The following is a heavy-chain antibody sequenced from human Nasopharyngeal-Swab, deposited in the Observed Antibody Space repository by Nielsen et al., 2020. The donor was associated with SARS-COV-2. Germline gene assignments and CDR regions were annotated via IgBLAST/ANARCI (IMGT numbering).Heavy chain of an antibody. CDR1: GYTFTSYA. J-gene: IGHJ2*01. V-gene: IGHV1-3*01. CDR2: INAGNSNT. CDR3: TRGVGYSSSWYLGY. D-gene: IGHD6-13*01. Sequence: ASVKVSCKASGYTFTSYAMHWVRQAPGQRLEWMGWINAGNSNTKYSQKFQGRVTITRDTSATTAYMELSSLRSEDTAVYFCTRGVGYSSSWYLGYWGRGTLVTVSS.